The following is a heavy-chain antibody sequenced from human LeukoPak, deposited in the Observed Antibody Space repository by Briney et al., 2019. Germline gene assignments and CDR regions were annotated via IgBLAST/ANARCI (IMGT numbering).Heavy chain of an antibody. Sequence: NPSETLSLTCTVPGGSISSYYWSWIRQPPGKGLEWIGYIYYCGSTNYNPSLKSRVTISVDTSKNQFSLKLSSVTAADTAVYYCASGSYPHYYYYYYMDVWGKGTTVTVSS. J-gene: IGHJ6*03. CDR3: ASGSYPHYYYYYYMDV. D-gene: IGHD1-1*01. CDR2: IYYCGST. CDR1: GGSISSYY. V-gene: IGHV4-59*01.